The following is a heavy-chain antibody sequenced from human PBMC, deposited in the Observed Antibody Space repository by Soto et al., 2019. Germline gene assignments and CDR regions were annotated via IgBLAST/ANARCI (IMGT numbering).Heavy chain of an antibody. CDR3: ATGEYYDILTGFGPPPHNAFDI. CDR1: GGTFSSYA. CDR2: IIPIFGTA. Sequence: GASVKVSCKASGGTFSSYAISWVRQAPGQGLEWMGGIIPIFGTANYAQKFQGRVTITADESTSTAYMELSSLRSEDTAVYYCATGEYYDILTGFGPPPHNAFDIWGQGTMVTVSS. J-gene: IGHJ3*02. D-gene: IGHD3-9*01. V-gene: IGHV1-69*13.